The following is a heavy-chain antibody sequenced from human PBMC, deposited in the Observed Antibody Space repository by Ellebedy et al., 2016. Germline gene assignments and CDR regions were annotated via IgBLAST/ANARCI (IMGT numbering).Heavy chain of an antibody. D-gene: IGHD3-22*01. J-gene: IGHJ4*02. V-gene: IGHV3-23*01. Sequence: GESLKISXAASGFTFSSYTMRWVRQAPRKGLEWVSDISGSGGSTYYADSVKGRFTISRDNSKNTLYLQMNSLRAEDTAVYYCATQASGYSVPFDFWGQGTLVTVSS. CDR3: ATQASGYSVPFDF. CDR2: ISGSGGST. CDR1: GFTFSSYT.